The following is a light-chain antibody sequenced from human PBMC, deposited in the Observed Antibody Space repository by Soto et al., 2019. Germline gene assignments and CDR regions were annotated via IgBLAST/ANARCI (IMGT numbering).Light chain of an antibody. CDR1: QSVTSSY. V-gene: IGKV3-20*01. CDR2: DAS. Sequence: EIVLTQSPGTLSLSPGERVTLSCRASQSVTSSYLAWYQQKPGQAPRLLIYDASSRATGIPDRFSGSASGTDFTLTISRLEHEDFAVYYCQQYGSSPPWTFGQGTKVDIK. J-gene: IGKJ1*01. CDR3: QQYGSSPPWT.